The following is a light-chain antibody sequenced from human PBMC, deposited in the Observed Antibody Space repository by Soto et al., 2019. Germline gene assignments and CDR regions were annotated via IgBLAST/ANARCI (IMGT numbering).Light chain of an antibody. CDR1: QAISTY. Sequence: DIQVTQSPSLLSASVGDRVTITCRASQAISTYLAWYQQTSGKAPKLLISAASTLQRGVPSRFSGSGSGTQFTLTISSLQPEDFATYYCQQLNAYPLTFGGGTRVEIK. CDR2: AAS. CDR3: QQLNAYPLT. V-gene: IGKV1-9*01. J-gene: IGKJ4*01.